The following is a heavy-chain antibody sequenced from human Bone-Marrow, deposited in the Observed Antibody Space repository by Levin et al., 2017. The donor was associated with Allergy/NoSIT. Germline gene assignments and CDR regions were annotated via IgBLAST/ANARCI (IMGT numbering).Heavy chain of an antibody. D-gene: IGHD5-12*01. CDR2: IRQDGSEG. V-gene: IGHV3-7*03. CDR1: GFTFSNYW. J-gene: IGHJ4*02. CDR3: ATGGNIVFHY. Sequence: PGGSLRLSCVASGFTFSNYWMSWVRQAPGKGLEWVATIRQDGSEGFYVDSVKGQFTISKDNAKNSLYLQMNSLRAEDTAVYYCATGGNIVFHYWGQGTPVTVSS.